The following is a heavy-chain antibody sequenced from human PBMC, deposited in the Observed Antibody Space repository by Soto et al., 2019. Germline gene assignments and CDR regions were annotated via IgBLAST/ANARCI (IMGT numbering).Heavy chain of an antibody. CDR2: IYYSGST. Sequence: QLQLQESGPGLVKPSETLSLTCTVSGGSISSSSYYWGWIRQPPGKGLEWIGSIYYSGSTYYNPSLKSRVTISVDTSKNQFSLKLSSVTAADTAVYYCARINQDSSSWYVRYWFDPWGQGTLVTVSS. CDR1: GGSISSSSYY. D-gene: IGHD6-13*01. V-gene: IGHV4-39*01. CDR3: ARINQDSSSWYVRYWFDP. J-gene: IGHJ5*02.